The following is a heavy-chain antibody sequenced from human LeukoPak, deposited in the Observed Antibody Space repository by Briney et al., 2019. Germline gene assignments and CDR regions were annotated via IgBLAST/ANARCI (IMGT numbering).Heavy chain of an antibody. Sequence: SETLSLTCTLSGGSISSYYWSWIRQPPGKALEWIGYIYYSGSTNYNPSLKSRVTISVDTSKNQFSLKLSTVTAADTAVYYCARGGDGYNFLDYWGQGTLVTVSS. J-gene: IGHJ4*02. D-gene: IGHD5-24*01. CDR3: ARGGDGYNFLDY. CDR1: GGSISSYY. CDR2: IYYSGST. V-gene: IGHV4-59*01.